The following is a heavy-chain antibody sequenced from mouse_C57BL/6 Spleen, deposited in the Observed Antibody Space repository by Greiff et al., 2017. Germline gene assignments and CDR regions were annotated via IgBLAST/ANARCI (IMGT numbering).Heavy chain of an antibody. CDR1: GYTFTSYW. CDR2: IDPSDSYP. D-gene: IGHD1-1*01. V-gene: IGHV1-50*01. Sequence: VQLQQPGAELVKPGASVKLSCKASGYTFTSYWMQWVKQRPGQGLEWIGEIDPSDSYPTYNQKFKGKATLTVDTSSSPAYLQLSNLTSEDSAVYYCASYGISRFAYWGQGTLVTVSA. CDR3: ASYGISRFAY. J-gene: IGHJ3*01.